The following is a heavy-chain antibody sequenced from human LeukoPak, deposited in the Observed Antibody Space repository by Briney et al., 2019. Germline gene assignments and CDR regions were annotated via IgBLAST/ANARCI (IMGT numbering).Heavy chain of an antibody. CDR2: IYHSGST. Sequence: SQTLSLTRAVSGGSISSGGYSWNWIRQPPGKALEWIGYIYHSGSTYYNPSLKSRVTIAVDRSKNQFSLRLSSVTAADTAVYYCARAHGDYVYFDYWGQGTLVTVSS. CDR3: ARAHGDYVYFDY. CDR1: GGSISSGGYS. V-gene: IGHV4-30-2*01. D-gene: IGHD4-17*01. J-gene: IGHJ4*02.